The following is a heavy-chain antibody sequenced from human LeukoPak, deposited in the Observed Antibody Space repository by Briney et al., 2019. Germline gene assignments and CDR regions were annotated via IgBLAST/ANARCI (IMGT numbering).Heavy chain of an antibody. Sequence: PSETLSLTCTVSGGSISSYYWGWIRQPPGKGLEWIGSIYYSGSTYYNPSLKSRVTISVDTSKNQFSLKLSSVTAADTAVYYCARGRNVVPAAIYFDPWGQGTLVTVSS. V-gene: IGHV4-39*01. CDR1: GGSISSYY. J-gene: IGHJ5*02. CDR3: ARGRNVVPAAIYFDP. CDR2: IYYSGST. D-gene: IGHD2-2*02.